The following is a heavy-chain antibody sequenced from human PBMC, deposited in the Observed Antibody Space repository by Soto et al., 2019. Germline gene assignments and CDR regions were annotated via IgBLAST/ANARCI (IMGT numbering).Heavy chain of an antibody. J-gene: IGHJ6*02. CDR3: ARTVPTYYDFWSGYYDYYSMDV. D-gene: IGHD3-3*01. Sequence: ASVKVSCKASGYTFTGYYMHWVRQAPGQGLEWMGWINPNSGGTNYAQKFQGWVTMTRDTSISTAYMELSRLRSDDTAVYYCARTVPTYYDFWSGYYDYYSMDVWGQGTTVTVSS. V-gene: IGHV1-2*04. CDR1: GYTFTGYY. CDR2: INPNSGGT.